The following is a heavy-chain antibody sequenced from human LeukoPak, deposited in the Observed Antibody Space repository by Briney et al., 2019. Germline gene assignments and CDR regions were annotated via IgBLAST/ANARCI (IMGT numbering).Heavy chain of an antibody. CDR2: IIPIFGTA. V-gene: IGHV1-69*05. CDR3: ARMRYDSSGYYKYYFDC. CDR1: GGTFSSYA. Sequence: ASVKVSCKASGGTFSSYAISWVRQAPGQGLEWMGRIIPIFGTANYAQKFQGRVTITTDESTSTAYMELSSLRSEDTAVYYCARMRYDSSGYYKYYFDCWGQGTLVTVSS. D-gene: IGHD3-22*01. J-gene: IGHJ4*02.